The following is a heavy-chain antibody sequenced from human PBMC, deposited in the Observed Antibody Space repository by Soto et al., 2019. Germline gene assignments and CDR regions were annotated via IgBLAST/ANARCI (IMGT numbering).Heavy chain of an antibody. CDR2: ISSTTSYI. J-gene: IGHJ4*02. CDR3: ARGGNYAY. CDR1: GFTFSTYI. Sequence: LRLSCEASGFTFSTYIMNWVRQAPGKGLEWVSSISSTTSYIYYADSVKGRFTISRDNAKNSLYLHMHSLRAEDTAVYYCARGGNYAYWGQGTLVTVSS. V-gene: IGHV3-21*01. D-gene: IGHD1-26*01.